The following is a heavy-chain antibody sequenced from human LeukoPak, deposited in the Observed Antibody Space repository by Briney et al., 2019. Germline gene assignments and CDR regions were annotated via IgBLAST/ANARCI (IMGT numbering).Heavy chain of an antibody. CDR2: IYDSGST. D-gene: IGHD3-10*01. CDR3: ARNSARGYYGSGSPLGY. Sequence: SETLSLTCTVSGGSIRSSYYYWGWIRQPPGKGLEWIGSIYDSGSTYYNPSLKSRVTISVDTSKNQFSLKLSSVTAADTAVYYCARNSARGYYGSGSPLGYWGQGTLVTVSS. J-gene: IGHJ4*02. CDR1: GGSIRSSYYY. V-gene: IGHV4-39*01.